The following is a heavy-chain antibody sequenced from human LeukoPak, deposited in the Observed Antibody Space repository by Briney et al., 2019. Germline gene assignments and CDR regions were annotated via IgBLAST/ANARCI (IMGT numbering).Heavy chain of an antibody. CDR1: GFTFSTYS. D-gene: IGHD4-11*01. V-gene: IGHV3-48*01. CDR3: ARLSRSTVTPLYYYYYMDV. CDR2: ITSSSSTI. J-gene: IGHJ6*03. Sequence: GGSLRLSCASSGFTFSTYSMNWVRQAPGKGLEWGSYITSSSSTIYYADSVKGRFTISRDNAKNSLYLQMNSLRAEDTAVYYCARLSRSTVTPLYYYYYMDVWGKGTTVTVSS.